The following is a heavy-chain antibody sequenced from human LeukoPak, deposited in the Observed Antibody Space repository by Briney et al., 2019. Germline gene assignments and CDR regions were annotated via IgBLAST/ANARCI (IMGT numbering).Heavy chain of an antibody. CDR1: GYTFTSYG. V-gene: IGHV1-18*01. CDR3: AKKAGSGTYYYFDN. Sequence: ASVKVSCKASGYTFTSYGISWVRQAPGQGLEWMGWISAYNGNTNYAQKLQGRVTMTTDTSTSTAYMELRSLRSDDTAVYYCAKKAGSGTYYYFDNWGQGTLVTVSS. J-gene: IGHJ4*02. D-gene: IGHD3-10*01. CDR2: ISAYNGNT.